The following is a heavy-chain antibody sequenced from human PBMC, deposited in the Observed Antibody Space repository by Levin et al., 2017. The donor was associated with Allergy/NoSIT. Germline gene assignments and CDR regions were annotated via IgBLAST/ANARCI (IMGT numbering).Heavy chain of an antibody. Sequence: ASVKVSCRGSGYSFNNFWIGWVRQMPGKGLEWMGIIYAGDSDTKYSPSLQGQVTISVDKSTRTAFLQWVSLKASDTAIYYCGCTYGSSSFDGMDVWGQGTTVTVSS. D-gene: IGHD6-6*01. CDR3: GCTYGSSSFDGMDV. CDR2: IYAGDSDT. CDR1: GYSFNNFW. J-gene: IGHJ6*02. V-gene: IGHV5-51*01.